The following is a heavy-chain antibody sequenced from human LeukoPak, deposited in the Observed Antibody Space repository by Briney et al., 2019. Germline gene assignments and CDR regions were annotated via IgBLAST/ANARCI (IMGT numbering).Heavy chain of an antibody. CDR1: GFTFGDYA. Sequence: GGSLRLSCITSGFTFGDYAMTWVRQAPGKGLEWVGFIRSKVYGGTPEYASSVKGRFTISRNDSKGIAYLQMNSLKTEDTAVYYCSRDQTPYYWGQGTLVTVSS. CDR2: IRSKVYGGTP. CDR3: SRDQTPYY. J-gene: IGHJ4*02. V-gene: IGHV3-49*04.